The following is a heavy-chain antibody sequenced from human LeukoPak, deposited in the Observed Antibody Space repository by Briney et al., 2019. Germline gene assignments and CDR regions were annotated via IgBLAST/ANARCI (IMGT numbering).Heavy chain of an antibody. Sequence: SETLSLTCTVSGGSISSYYWSWIRQPPGKGLEWIGCIYYSGSTNYNPSLKSRVTISVDTSKNQFSLKLSSVTAADTAVYYCARADRSSSGGILDYWGQGTLVTVSS. CDR2: IYYSGST. CDR3: ARADRSSSGGILDY. J-gene: IGHJ4*02. V-gene: IGHV4-59*01. CDR1: GGSISSYY. D-gene: IGHD6-19*01.